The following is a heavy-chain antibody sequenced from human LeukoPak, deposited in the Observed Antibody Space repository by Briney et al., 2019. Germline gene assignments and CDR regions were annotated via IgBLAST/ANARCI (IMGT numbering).Heavy chain of an antibody. D-gene: IGHD3-22*01. CDR1: GFTFDDYA. CDR3: AKDPSSGYNYLAGYFDY. CDR2: ISWNSGSI. Sequence: GGSLRLSCAASGFTFDDYAMHWVRQAPGKGLEWVSSISWNSGSIDYADSVKGRFTISRDNAKNSLYLQMNSLRTEDTALYYCAKDPSSGYNYLAGYFDYWGQGTLVTVSS. V-gene: IGHV3-9*01. J-gene: IGHJ4*02.